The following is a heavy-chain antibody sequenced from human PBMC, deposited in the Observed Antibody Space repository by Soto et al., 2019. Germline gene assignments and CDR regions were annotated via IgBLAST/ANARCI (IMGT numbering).Heavy chain of an antibody. CDR2: ISSSSSYI. Sequence: PGGSLRLSCAASGFTFSSYSMNWVRQAPGKGLEWVSSISSSSSYIYYADSVKGRFTISRDNAKNSLYLQMNSLRAEDTAVYYCARDWNSNSGAFDIWGQGTMVTVSS. D-gene: IGHD1-7*01. J-gene: IGHJ3*02. V-gene: IGHV3-21*01. CDR3: ARDWNSNSGAFDI. CDR1: GFTFSSYS.